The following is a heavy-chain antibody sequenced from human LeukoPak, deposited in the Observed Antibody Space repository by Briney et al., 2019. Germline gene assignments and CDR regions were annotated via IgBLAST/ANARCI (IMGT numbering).Heavy chain of an antibody. D-gene: IGHD2-15*01. CDR3: ARDKYCSGGRCYFGWFDP. J-gene: IGHJ5*02. CDR1: GGTFSSYA. V-gene: IGHV1-69*05. Sequence: SVKVSCKASGGTFSSYAISWVRQAPGQGLEWMGRIIPIFGTANYAQKFQGRVTITTDESTSTAYMELSSLRSEDTAVYYCARDKYCSGGRCYFGWFDPWGQGTLVTVSS. CDR2: IIPIFGTA.